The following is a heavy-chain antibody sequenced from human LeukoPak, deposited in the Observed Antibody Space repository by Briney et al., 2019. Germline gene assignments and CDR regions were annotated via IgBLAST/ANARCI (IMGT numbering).Heavy chain of an antibody. Sequence: ASVKVSCKASGYIFAGYYMHWVRQAPGQGLEWMGWINPNSGGTDYAQKFQGWVIMTTDTSISTVYMEVSRLRSDDTAVYYCARVGTRLGIFGYWGQGSQVTVSS. J-gene: IGHJ4*02. CDR1: GYIFAGYY. CDR3: ARVGTRLGIFGY. CDR2: INPNSGGT. V-gene: IGHV1-2*04. D-gene: IGHD7-27*01.